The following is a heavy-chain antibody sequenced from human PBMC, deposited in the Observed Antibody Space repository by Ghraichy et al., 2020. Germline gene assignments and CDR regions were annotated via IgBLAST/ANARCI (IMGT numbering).Heavy chain of an antibody. D-gene: IGHD5-18*01. CDR1: GGSFSGYY. Sequence: SQTLSLTCAVYGGSFSGYYWSWIRQPPGKGLEWIGEINHSGSTNYNPSLKSRVTISVDTSKNQFSLKLSSVTAADTAVYYCARVTRLPYYYYYGMDVWGQGTTVTVSS. CDR2: INHSGST. CDR3: ARVTRLPYYYYYGMDV. V-gene: IGHV4-34*01. J-gene: IGHJ6*02.